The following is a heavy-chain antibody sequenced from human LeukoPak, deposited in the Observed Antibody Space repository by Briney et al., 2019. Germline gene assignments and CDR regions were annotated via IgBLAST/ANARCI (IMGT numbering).Heavy chain of an antibody. CDR1: GFTFDDYA. V-gene: IGHV3-9*01. D-gene: IGHD6-13*01. Sequence: GRSLRLSCAASGFTFDDYAMHWVRQAPGKGLEWVSGISWNSGSIGYADSVKGRFTISRDNAENPLYLQMNSLRAEDTALYYCAKDFALAAAGWYYFDYWGQGTLVTVSS. J-gene: IGHJ4*02. CDR2: ISWNSGSI. CDR3: AKDFALAAAGWYYFDY.